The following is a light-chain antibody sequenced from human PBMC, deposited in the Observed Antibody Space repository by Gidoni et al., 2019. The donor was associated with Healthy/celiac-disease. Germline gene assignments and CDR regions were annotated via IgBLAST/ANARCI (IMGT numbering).Light chain of an antibody. J-gene: IGKJ3*01. Sequence: IVLPQSPGTLSLSPGERATLSCRPSQSVSSSYLAWYQQKPGPAPRLLIYGASSRATGIPDRFSGSGSGTDFTLTISRLEPEDFAVYYCQQYGSSPLFTFXPXTKVDIK. CDR1: QSVSSSY. V-gene: IGKV3-20*01. CDR3: QQYGSSPLFT. CDR2: GAS.